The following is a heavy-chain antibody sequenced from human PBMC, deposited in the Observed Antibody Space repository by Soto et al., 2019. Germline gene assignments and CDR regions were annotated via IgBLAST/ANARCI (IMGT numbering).Heavy chain of an antibody. V-gene: IGHV1-69*09. Sequence: QVVLLQSGTEVKRPGSSVKVSCKASGVPFNSYGFAWVRQAPGRGLEWVGRINPASQLRNYEQSLQGRVTITAITSTTTAFMEFSGRTYEVTAVYYCARMKLARLDHWGQGTLVTVSS. CDR1: GVPFNSYG. J-gene: IGHJ4*02. CDR2: INPASQLR. CDR3: ARMKLARLDH.